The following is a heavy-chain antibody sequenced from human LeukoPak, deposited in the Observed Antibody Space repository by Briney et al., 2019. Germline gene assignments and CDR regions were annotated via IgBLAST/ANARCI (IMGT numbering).Heavy chain of an antibody. V-gene: IGHV1-8*01. Sequence: ASVKVSCKASGYTFTSYDINWVRQATGQGLEWMGWMNPNSGNTGYAQKFQGRVTMTRNTSISTAYMELSSLRSEDTAVYYCARRYSSSGYWYYYYGMDVWGQGTTVTVSS. J-gene: IGHJ6*02. CDR1: GYTFTSYD. CDR3: ARRYSSSGYWYYYYGMDV. D-gene: IGHD6-13*01. CDR2: MNPNSGNT.